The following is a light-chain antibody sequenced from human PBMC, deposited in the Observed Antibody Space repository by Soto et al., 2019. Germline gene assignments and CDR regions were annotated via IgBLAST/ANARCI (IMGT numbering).Light chain of an antibody. CDR1: QSVSSY. CDR3: QQRSNWPT. V-gene: IGKV3-11*01. CDR2: DAS. J-gene: IGKJ4*01. Sequence: EVVLTQSPGTLSLSPGDGATLSCGASQSVSSYLAWYQQKPGQAPRLLIYDASNRATGIPARFSGSGSGTDFTLTISSLEPEDFAVYYCQQRSNWPTFGGGTKVDIK.